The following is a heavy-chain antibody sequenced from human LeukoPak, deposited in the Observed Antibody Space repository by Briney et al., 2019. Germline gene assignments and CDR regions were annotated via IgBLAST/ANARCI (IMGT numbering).Heavy chain of an antibody. D-gene: IGHD2-2*01. V-gene: IGHV1-2*02. Sequence: ASVKVSCKASGYTFTGYYMHWVRQAPGQGLEWMGWINPNSGGTNYAQKFQGRVTMTRDTSISTAYMELSRLRSDDTAVYYCARDGDIVVVPAAEAPYYYMDVWGKGTTVTVPS. CDR2: INPNSGGT. CDR1: GYTFTGYY. J-gene: IGHJ6*03. CDR3: ARDGDIVVVPAAEAPYYYMDV.